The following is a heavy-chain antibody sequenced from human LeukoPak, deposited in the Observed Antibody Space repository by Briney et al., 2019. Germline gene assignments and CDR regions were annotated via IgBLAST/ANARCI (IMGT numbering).Heavy chain of an antibody. Sequence: QPGRSLRLSCAASGFTFSSYAMHWVRQAPGKGLEWVAVISYGGSNKYYADSVKGRFTISRDNSKNTLYLQMNSLRAEDTAVYYCARSLSGYGNYYYGMDVWGQGTTVTVSS. CDR1: GFTFSSYA. CDR2: ISYGGSNK. V-gene: IGHV3-30-3*01. CDR3: ARSLSGYGNYYYGMDV. D-gene: IGHD5-12*01. J-gene: IGHJ6*02.